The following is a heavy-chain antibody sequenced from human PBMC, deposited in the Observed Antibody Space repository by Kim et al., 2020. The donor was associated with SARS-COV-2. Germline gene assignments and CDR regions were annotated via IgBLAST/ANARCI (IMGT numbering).Heavy chain of an antibody. CDR3: ARGGVSSWYGGVLRAFDY. Sequence: GGSLRLSCAASGFTFSSYAMHWVRQAPGKGLEWVAVISYDGSNKYYADSVKGRFTISRDNSKNTLYLQMNSLRAEDTAVYYCARGGVSSWYGGVLRAFDYWGQGTLVTVSS. V-gene: IGHV3-30*04. CDR1: GFTFSSYA. J-gene: IGHJ4*02. D-gene: IGHD6-13*01. CDR2: ISYDGSNK.